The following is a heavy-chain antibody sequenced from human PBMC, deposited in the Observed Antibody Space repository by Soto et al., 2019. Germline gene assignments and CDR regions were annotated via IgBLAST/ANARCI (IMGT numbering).Heavy chain of an antibody. CDR3: AGRCDGTNCLAHFDY. J-gene: IGHJ4*02. Sequence: QVQLVQSGAEVKKPGSSVKVSCRASGGTFNNYVINWVRQAPGQGLEWMAGIIPIFGTPNYAQKFHGRVTITADKSTSTAYMELNSLRSEDTAVYYCAGRCDGTNCLAHFDYWGQGTLVTDSS. D-gene: IGHD2-2*01. V-gene: IGHV1-69*06. CDR2: IIPIFGTP. CDR1: GGTFNNYV.